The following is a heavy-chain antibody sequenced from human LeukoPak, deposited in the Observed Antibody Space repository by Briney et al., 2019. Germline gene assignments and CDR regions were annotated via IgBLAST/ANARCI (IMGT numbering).Heavy chain of an antibody. CDR2: ISYDGSNK. Sequence: GGSLRLSCAASGFTFSSYGMHWVRRAPGKGPEWVAVISYDGSNKYYADSVKGRFTISRDNSKNTLYLQMNSLRAEDTAVYYCGKNRYSGSLSPFDIWGQGTMVTVSS. V-gene: IGHV3-30*18. J-gene: IGHJ3*02. CDR1: GFTFSSYG. CDR3: GKNRYSGSLSPFDI. D-gene: IGHD1-26*01.